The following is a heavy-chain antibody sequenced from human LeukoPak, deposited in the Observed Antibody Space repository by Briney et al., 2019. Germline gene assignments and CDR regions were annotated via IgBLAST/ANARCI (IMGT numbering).Heavy chain of an antibody. V-gene: IGHV1-46*01. CDR3: ARTASVYDFWSGYLQDAFDI. D-gene: IGHD3-3*01. CDR2: INPSGGST. J-gene: IGHJ3*02. Sequence: VSVKVSCKASGYTFTSYYMHWVRQAPGQGLEWMGIINPSGGSTSYAQKFQGRVTMTRDTSTSTVYMELSSLRSEDTAVYYCARTASVYDFWSGYLQDAFDIWGQGTMVTVSS. CDR1: GYTFTSYY.